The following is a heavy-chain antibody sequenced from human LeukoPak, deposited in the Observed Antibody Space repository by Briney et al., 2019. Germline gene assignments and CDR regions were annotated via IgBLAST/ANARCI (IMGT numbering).Heavy chain of an antibody. CDR2: ISGSGGST. V-gene: IGHV3-23*01. J-gene: IGHJ4*02. Sequence: GGSLRLSCAASGFTFSSYATSWVRQAPGKGLEWVSAISGSGGSTYYADAVKGRFTISRDNSKNTLYLQLNSLRAEDTAVYYCAKGGKWDVTPFDYWGQGTLVTVSS. CDR1: GFTFSSYA. CDR3: AKGGKWDVTPFDY. D-gene: IGHD1-26*01.